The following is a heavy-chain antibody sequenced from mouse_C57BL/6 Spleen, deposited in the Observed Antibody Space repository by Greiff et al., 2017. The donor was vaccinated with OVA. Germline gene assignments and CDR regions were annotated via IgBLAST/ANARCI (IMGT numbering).Heavy chain of an antibody. V-gene: IGHV3-6*01. D-gene: IGHD2-2*01. CDR3: ARVTMVTSYYFDY. J-gene: IGHJ2*01. CDR2: ISYDGSN. Sequence: ESGPGLVKPSQSLSLTCSVTGYSITSGYYWNWIRQFPGNKLEWMGYISYDGSNNYNPSLKNRISITRDTSKNQFFLKLNSVTTEDTATYYCARVTMVTSYYFDYWGQGTTLTVSS. CDR1: GYSITSGYY.